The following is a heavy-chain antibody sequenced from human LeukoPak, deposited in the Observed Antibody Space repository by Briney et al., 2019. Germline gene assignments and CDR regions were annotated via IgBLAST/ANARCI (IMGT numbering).Heavy chain of an antibody. CDR2: ISGSGGST. V-gene: IGHV3-23*01. CDR1: GFTFSSYA. Sequence: GGSLRLSCAASGFTFSSYAMSWVRQAPGKGLEWVSAISGSGGSTYYADSVKGRFTISRDNSKNTLYLQMNSLRAEDTAVYYCAEPYYDFWSGYILSYYFDYWGQGTLVTVSS. D-gene: IGHD3-3*01. J-gene: IGHJ4*02. CDR3: AEPYYDFWSGYILSYYFDY.